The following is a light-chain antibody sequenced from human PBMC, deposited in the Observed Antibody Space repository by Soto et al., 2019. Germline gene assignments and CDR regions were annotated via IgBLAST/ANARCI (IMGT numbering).Light chain of an antibody. CDR1: QSISSF. CDR3: QQYNNWPRT. Sequence: EIVMTQSPATLSVSPGERATLSCRASQSISSFLAWYQQKPGQAPMLLIYGASTRATGIPARFSGSGSGTEFTLTISSLQSEDFAVYYCQQYNNWPRTFGQGTKVDIK. V-gene: IGKV3-15*01. J-gene: IGKJ1*01. CDR2: GAS.